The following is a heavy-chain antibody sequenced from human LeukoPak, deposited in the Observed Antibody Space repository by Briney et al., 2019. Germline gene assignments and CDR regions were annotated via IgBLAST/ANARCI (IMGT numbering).Heavy chain of an antibody. Sequence: PGGSLRLSCAASGFTFDDYGMSWVRQAPGKELEWVSGINWNGGSTGYADSVKGRFTISRDNAKNSLYLQMNSLRAEDTALYYCARGNWNDESYYYYMDVWGKGTTVTVSS. D-gene: IGHD1-1*01. CDR2: INWNGGST. J-gene: IGHJ6*03. CDR3: ARGNWNDESYYYYMDV. CDR1: GFTFDDYG. V-gene: IGHV3-20*04.